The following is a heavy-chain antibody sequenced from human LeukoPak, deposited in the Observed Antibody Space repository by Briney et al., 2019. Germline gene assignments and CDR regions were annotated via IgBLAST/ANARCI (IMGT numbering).Heavy chain of an antibody. CDR3: ARLEYSSSWFLDY. Sequence: GGSLRLSCAASGFTFSSYAMSWVRQAPGKGLEWVSAISGSGSGTYYADSVKGRFTISRDNSKNTLYLQMNSLRAEDTAVYYCARLEYSSSWFLDYWGQGTLVTVSS. J-gene: IGHJ4*02. CDR2: ISGSGSGT. D-gene: IGHD6-13*01. V-gene: IGHV3-23*01. CDR1: GFTFSSYA.